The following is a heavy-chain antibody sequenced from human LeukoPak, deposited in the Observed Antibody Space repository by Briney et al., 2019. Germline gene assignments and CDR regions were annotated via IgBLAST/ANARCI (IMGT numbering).Heavy chain of an antibody. CDR3: AREVYYYDSSGYQFGY. J-gene: IGHJ4*02. V-gene: IGHV3-23*01. D-gene: IGHD3-22*01. CDR2: ISGSGGSI. CDR1: GFTFSSYA. Sequence: GGSLRLSCAASGFTFSSYAMSWVRQAPGKGLEWVSAISGSGGSIYYADSVKGRFTISRDNSKNTLYLQMNSLRAEDTAVYYCAREVYYYDSSGYQFGYWGQGTLVTVSS.